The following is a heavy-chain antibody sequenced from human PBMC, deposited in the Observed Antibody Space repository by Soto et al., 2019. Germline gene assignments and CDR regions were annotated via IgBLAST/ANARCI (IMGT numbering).Heavy chain of an antibody. D-gene: IGHD4-17*01. CDR2: ISYDGSNK. Sequence: GGSLRLSCAASGFTFSSYSMNWVRQAPGKGLEWVAVISYDGSNKYYADSVKGRFTISRDNSKNTLYLQMNSLRAEDTAVYYCAKELDDYGDYPYYYYYYMDVWGKGTTVTVSS. CDR1: GFTFSSYS. V-gene: IGHV3-30*18. CDR3: AKELDDYGDYPYYYYYYMDV. J-gene: IGHJ6*03.